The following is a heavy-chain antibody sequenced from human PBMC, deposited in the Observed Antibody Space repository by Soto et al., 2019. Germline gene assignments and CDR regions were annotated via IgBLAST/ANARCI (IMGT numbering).Heavy chain of an antibody. Sequence: GGSLRLSCAASGFTFSSYAMHWVRQAPGKGLEWVAVISYDGSNKYYADSVKGRFTISRDNSKNTLYLQMNSLRAEDTAVYYCARIDDIVVVPAAMGHMDVWGQGTTVTVSS. V-gene: IGHV3-30-3*01. D-gene: IGHD2-2*01. CDR1: GFTFSSYA. J-gene: IGHJ6*02. CDR2: ISYDGSNK. CDR3: ARIDDIVVVPAAMGHMDV.